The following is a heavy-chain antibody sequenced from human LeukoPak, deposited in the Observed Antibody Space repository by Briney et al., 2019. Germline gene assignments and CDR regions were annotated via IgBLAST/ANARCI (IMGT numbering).Heavy chain of an antibody. V-gene: IGHV3-30*04. D-gene: IGHD3-3*01. CDR1: GFPFSSFS. CDR3: AKDRGVYTFGAYYFDS. J-gene: IGHJ4*02. Sequence: GGPLRLSCAASGFPFSSFSIHWVRQSPGKGLEWVACISKDGTDKYYADSVRGRSTISRDNSEKTLFLQINSLKPEDTAVYYCAKDRGVYTFGAYYFDSWGKGTLVTVAS. CDR2: ISKDGTDK.